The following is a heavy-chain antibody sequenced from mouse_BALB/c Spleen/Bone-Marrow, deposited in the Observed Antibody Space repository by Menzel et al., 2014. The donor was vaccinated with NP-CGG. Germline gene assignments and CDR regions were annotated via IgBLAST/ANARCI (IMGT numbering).Heavy chain of an antibody. CDR1: GFTFSNYW. J-gene: IGHJ2*01. CDR3: PRHGGERFDY. Sequence: EVHLVESGGGLVQTGGSMKLSCVASGFTFSNYWMNWVRQSPEKGLEWVAEIKLKSNNYATHYAESVQGRFTISRDDSRSSVYLQMNNLRAEDTGIYYCPRHGGERFDYWGQGTNFTVSS. CDR2: IKLKSNNYAT. V-gene: IGHV6-6*02.